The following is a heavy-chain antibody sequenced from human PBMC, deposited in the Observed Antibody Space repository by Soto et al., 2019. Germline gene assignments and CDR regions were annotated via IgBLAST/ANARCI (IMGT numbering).Heavy chain of an antibody. CDR1: GYTFTSYG. CDR3: ARDEGNRGSYYFYYYYGMDV. V-gene: IGHV1-18*01. J-gene: IGHJ6*02. CDR2: ISAYNGNT. Sequence: QVQLVQSGAEVKKPGASVKVSCKASGYTFTSYGISWVRQAPGQGLEWMGWISAYNGNTNYAQKLQGRSTMTTDTSTSTAYMEVRSLRSDDTAVYYCARDEGNRGSYYFYYYYGMDVWGQGTTVTVSS. D-gene: IGHD1-26*01.